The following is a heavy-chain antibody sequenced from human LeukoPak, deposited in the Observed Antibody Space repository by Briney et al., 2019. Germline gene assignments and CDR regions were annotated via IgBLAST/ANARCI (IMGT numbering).Heavy chain of an antibody. Sequence: PGGSLRLSCAASGFTFSSYAMHWVRQAPGKGLEWVAVISYDGSNKYYADSVKGRFTISRDNSKNTLYLQMNSLRAEDTAVYYCARGVPSPPPITMIVGVDYWGQGTLVTVSS. J-gene: IGHJ4*02. CDR3: ARGVPSPPPITMIVGVDY. V-gene: IGHV3-30*04. CDR2: ISYDGSNK. D-gene: IGHD3-22*01. CDR1: GFTFSSYA.